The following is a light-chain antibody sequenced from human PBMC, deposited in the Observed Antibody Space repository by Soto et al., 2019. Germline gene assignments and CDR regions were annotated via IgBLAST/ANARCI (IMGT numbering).Light chain of an antibody. V-gene: IGKV3-20*01. J-gene: IGKJ3*01. CDR3: QQYGSSSFT. CDR1: QSVSSIS. CDR2: GAS. Sequence: EIVLTQSPGTLSLSPGERATLSCRASQSVSSISLAWYQQKPGQAPRLLIYGASSRATGIPDRFSGSGSGTDFTLTISRLEPEDFAVYYCQQYGSSSFTFGPGTKVDIK.